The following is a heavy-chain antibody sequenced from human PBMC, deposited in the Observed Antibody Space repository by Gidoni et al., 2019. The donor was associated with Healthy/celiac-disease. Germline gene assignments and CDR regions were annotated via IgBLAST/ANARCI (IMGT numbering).Heavy chain of an antibody. Sequence: EVQLVESGGGLLQPGGSLRLSCAASGFTVSSNYISLVRQSPGKWLGWVSVIYSGASTYYADSVKGRFTISRDNSKNTLYLQMNSLRAEDTAVYYCARSGSMEPTLGYYYYYGMDVWGQGTTVTVSS. CDR2: IYSGAST. CDR3: ARSGSMEPTLGYYYYYGMDV. V-gene: IGHV3-53*01. D-gene: IGHD1-1*01. CDR1: GFTVSSNY. J-gene: IGHJ6*02.